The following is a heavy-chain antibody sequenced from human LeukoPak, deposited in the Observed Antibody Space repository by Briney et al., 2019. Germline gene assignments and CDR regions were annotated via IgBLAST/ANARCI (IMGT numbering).Heavy chain of an antibody. V-gene: IGHV3-48*03. CDR3: ARHSKKLRTGSAGEFDY. Sequence: PGGSLRLSCAASGFTFSSYEMNWVRQAPGKGLEWVSYISSSGSTIYYADSVKGRFTISRDNAKNSLYLQMNSLRAEDTAVYYCARHSKKLRTGSAGEFDYWGQGTLVTVSS. J-gene: IGHJ4*02. CDR2: ISSSGSTI. D-gene: IGHD1-26*01. CDR1: GFTFSSYE.